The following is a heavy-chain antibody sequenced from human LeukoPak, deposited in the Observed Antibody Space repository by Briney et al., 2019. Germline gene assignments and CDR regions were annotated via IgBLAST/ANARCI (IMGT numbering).Heavy chain of an antibody. Sequence: GGSLRLSCAVSGFTFSSYEMNWVRQAPGKGLEWVSSISSSGTTIYYADSVTGRFTVSRDSAKKPLYLQMNSLRAEDTAVYYCARPLYAGSSWDYWGQGTLVTVSS. J-gene: IGHJ4*02. CDR2: ISSSGTTI. V-gene: IGHV3-48*03. CDR3: ARPLYAGSSWDY. CDR1: GFTFSSYE. D-gene: IGHD3-16*02.